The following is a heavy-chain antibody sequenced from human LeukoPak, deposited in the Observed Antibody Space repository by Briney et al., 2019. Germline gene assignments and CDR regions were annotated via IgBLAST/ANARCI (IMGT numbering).Heavy chain of an antibody. CDR1: LDSTTSNF. V-gene: IGHV4-4*02. D-gene: IGHD1-14*01. CDR2: IHRSGSR. J-gene: IGHJ4*02. Sequence: SETLSLPCTVSLDSTTSNFWSWVRQPPGKGLEWIGEIHRSGSRNYNPSLQSRVTISIDRSRNQIALELSSVTAADTAVYYCAREILGGFNPGAYWGQGTLVTVSS. CDR3: AREILGGFNPGAY.